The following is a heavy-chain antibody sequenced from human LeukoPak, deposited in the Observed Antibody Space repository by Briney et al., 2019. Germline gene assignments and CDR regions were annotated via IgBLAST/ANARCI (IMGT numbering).Heavy chain of an antibody. V-gene: IGHV4-34*01. Sequence: PSETLSLTCAVYSGSFSDYYWTWIRQSPGKGLEWIGEIDHSGSTNYNPSLKTRVTISVDTSKNQFSLKLSSVNAADTAVYYCARVAGSYASSFLWFGELVDKVAGYNFWFDPWGQGTLVTVSS. CDR1: SGSFSDYY. D-gene: IGHD3-10*01. J-gene: IGHJ5*02. CDR3: ARVAGSYASSFLWFGELVDKVAGYNFWFDP. CDR2: IDHSGST.